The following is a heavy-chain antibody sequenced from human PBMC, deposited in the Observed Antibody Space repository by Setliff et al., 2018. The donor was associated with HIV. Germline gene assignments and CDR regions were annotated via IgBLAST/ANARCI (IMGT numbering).Heavy chain of an antibody. J-gene: IGHJ6*03. CDR2: IDSSGTT. V-gene: IGHV4-4*07. CDR3: ARRSPGGGYYMDV. Sequence: PSETLSLTCTISGGSFGVYRWSWIRQSAGRGLEWIGRIDSSGTTDYKPSLKGRVAISVDTSRNQFSLRVTSVTAADTAVYYCARRSPGGGYYMDVWGKGTTVTVSS. D-gene: IGHD3-16*01. CDR1: GGSFGVYR.